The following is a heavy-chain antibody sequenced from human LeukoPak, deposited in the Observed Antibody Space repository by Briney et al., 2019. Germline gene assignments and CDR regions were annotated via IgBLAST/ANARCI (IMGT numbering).Heavy chain of an antibody. D-gene: IGHD1-26*01. V-gene: IGHV3-30*03. J-gene: IGHJ4*02. CDR3: ARGKLEGATKLDY. Sequence: QPGGSLRLSCVASGFTFSNYGMHWVRQAPGKGLEWVAVISYDGSNKYYADSVKGRFTISRDNSKNTLYLQMNFLRAEDTAMYYCARGKLEGATKLDYWGQGTLVTVSS. CDR1: GFTFSNYG. CDR2: ISYDGSNK.